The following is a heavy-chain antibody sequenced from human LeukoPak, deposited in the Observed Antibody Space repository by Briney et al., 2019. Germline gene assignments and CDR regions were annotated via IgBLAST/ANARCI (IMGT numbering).Heavy chain of an antibody. CDR3: ARDRDVDDFDS. Sequence: SETLSGTCTLSGDSICRINYYWGWISEPPGKGLEWIVSMSYSGHTFYNRSLKSRVTTSIDTSNNQLSLNLKSVTAADTAVHYCARDRDVDDFDSWGHGTLVTVSS. CDR1: GDSICRINYY. CDR2: MSYSGHT. J-gene: IGHJ4*01. D-gene: IGHD2-15*01. V-gene: IGHV4-39*07.